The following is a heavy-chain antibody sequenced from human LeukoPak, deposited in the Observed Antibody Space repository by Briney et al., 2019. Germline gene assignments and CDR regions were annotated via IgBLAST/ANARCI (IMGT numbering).Heavy chain of an antibody. CDR2: IRYDGSNK. V-gene: IGHV3-30*02. Sequence: GGSLRLSCAASGFSFSSYSMNWVRQAPGKRLEWVAFIRYDGSNKYYADSVKGRFTISRDNSKNTLYLQMNSLRAEDTAVYYCAKDLREWDYGGNRDWFDPWGQGTLVTVSS. J-gene: IGHJ5*02. D-gene: IGHD4-23*01. CDR3: AKDLREWDYGGNRDWFDP. CDR1: GFSFSSYS.